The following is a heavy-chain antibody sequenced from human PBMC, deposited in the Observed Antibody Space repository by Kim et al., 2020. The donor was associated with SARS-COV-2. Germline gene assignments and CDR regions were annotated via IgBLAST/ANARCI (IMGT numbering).Heavy chain of an antibody. Sequence: GGSLRLSCAASGFTFTNYWMTWVRQAPGKGLEWVASINQGGNEKSYGDSVKGRFTISRDNAQKSLYIEMNSLRVEDTAVYYCARFYDFWSGWSRSGLDV. CDR1: GFTFTNYW. J-gene: IGHJ6*01. V-gene: IGHV3-7*01. CDR3: ARFYDFWSGWSRSGLDV. D-gene: IGHD3-3*01. CDR2: INQGGNEK.